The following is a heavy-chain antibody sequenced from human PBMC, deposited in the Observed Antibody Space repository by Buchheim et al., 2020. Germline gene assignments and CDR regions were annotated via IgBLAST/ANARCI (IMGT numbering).Heavy chain of an antibody. CDR3: ARDTPTVVYYYYGMDV. CDR2: INPSGGST. D-gene: IGHD4-23*01. CDR1: GYTFTSYY. J-gene: IGHJ6*02. Sequence: QVQLVQSGAEVKKPGASVKVSCKASGYTFTSYYMHWVRQAPGQGLEWMGIINPSGGSTSYAQKFQGRVPMTRDTSTSTVYMELSSLRSEDTAVYYCARDTPTVVYYYYGMDVWGQGTT. V-gene: IGHV1-46*01.